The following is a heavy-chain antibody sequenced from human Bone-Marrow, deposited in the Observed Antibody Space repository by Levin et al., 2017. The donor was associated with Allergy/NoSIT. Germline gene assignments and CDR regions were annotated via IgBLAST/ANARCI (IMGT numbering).Heavy chain of an antibody. Sequence: PSETLSLTCTVSGGSISSYYWSWIRQPPGKGLEWIGYIYYSGSTNYNPSLKSRVTISVDTSKNQFSLKLSSVTAADTAVYYCARVGRGQQLDSGEYYYYYYMDVWGKGTTVTVSS. V-gene: IGHV4-59*01. CDR1: GGSISSYY. CDR3: ARVGRGQQLDSGEYYYYYYMDV. D-gene: IGHD6-13*01. CDR2: IYYSGST. J-gene: IGHJ6*03.